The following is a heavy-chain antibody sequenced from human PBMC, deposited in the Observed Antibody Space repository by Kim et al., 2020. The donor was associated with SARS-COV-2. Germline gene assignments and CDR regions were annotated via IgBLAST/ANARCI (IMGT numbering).Heavy chain of an antibody. D-gene: IGHD3-22*01. J-gene: IGHJ3*02. V-gene: IGHV4-31*03. CDR2: IYYSGST. CDR1: GGSISSGGYY. Sequence: SETLYLTCTISGGSISSGGYYWSWIRQHPGKGLEWIGYIYYSGSTYYNPSLKSRVTISVDTSKNQFSLKLSSVTAADTAVYYCARAVVTMIVVVNAFDIWGQGTMVTVSS. CDR3: ARAVVTMIVVVNAFDI.